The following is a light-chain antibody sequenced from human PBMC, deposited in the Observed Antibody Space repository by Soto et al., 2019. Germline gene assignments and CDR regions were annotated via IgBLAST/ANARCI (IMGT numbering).Light chain of an antibody. V-gene: IGLV2-8*01. J-gene: IGLJ3*02. Sequence: QSALTQPPSAPGSPGQSVTISCTGTSSDVGAYKYVSWYQQYPGKAPKLMIYEVSKRPSGVPDRFSGSKSGNTASLTVSGLQAEDEADYYCTSYVGSNIWVFGGGTKLNRP. CDR2: EVS. CDR3: TSYVGSNIWV. CDR1: SSDVGAYKY.